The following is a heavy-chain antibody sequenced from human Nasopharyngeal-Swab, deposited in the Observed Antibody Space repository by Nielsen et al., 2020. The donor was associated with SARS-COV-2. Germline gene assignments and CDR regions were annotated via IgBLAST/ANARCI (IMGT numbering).Heavy chain of an antibody. CDR2: ISGSGDISGSGGST. Sequence: GESLKISCVASGYSFRTYGMTWVRQAPGKGLEWVASISGSGDISGSGGSTYYADSVTGRFTISRDNSKNTLSLQMNSLRAEDTAVYYRAKDLRGPHFFWGQGTLVTVSS. J-gene: IGHJ4*02. CDR1: GYSFRTYG. D-gene: IGHD2/OR15-2a*01. CDR3: AKDLRGPHFF. V-gene: IGHV3-23*01.